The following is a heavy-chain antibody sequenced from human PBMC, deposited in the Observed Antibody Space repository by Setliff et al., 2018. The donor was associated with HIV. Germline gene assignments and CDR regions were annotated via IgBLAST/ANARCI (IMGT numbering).Heavy chain of an antibody. J-gene: IGHJ4*01. CDR2: VSRGGST. Sequence: PSETLSLTCGVDDGSFSGYSWSWIRQSPGKGLEWIGEVSRGGSTTYNPSLTGRVSVSVGTSKSQFSLKLTNVTAADAAVYYCARAVCPSLNCYSFFNYWGHGSLVTVPQ. CDR3: ARAVCPSLNCYSFFNY. CDR1: DGSFSGYS. V-gene: IGHV4-34*01. D-gene: IGHD2-15*01.